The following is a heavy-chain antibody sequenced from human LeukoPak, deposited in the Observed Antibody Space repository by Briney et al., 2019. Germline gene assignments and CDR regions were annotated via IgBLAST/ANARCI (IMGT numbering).Heavy chain of an antibody. D-gene: IGHD1-1*01. V-gene: IGHV3-21*01. CDR2: ISSSSSYI. CDR3: TRLGLLESVD. Sequence: GGSLRLSCAASGFTFSSYTMYWVRQAPGQGLEWVSSISSSSSYIYYADSVKGRFTISRDNAKKSLYLQMNSLRAEDTAVYYCTRLGLLESVDWGQGTLVTVSS. J-gene: IGHJ4*02. CDR1: GFTFSSYT.